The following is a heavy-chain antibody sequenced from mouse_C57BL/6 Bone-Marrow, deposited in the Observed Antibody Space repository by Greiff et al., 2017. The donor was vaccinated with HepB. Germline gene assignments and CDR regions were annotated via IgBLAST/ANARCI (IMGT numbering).Heavy chain of an antibody. CDR2: IDPSDSYT. Sequence: QVQLQQPGAELVKPGASVKLSCKASGYTFTSYWMQWVKQRPGQGLEWIGEIDPSDSYTNYNQKFKGKATLTVDPSSSTAYMQLSSLTSEDSAVYYCAKTTVVATNYAMDYWGQGTSVTVSS. D-gene: IGHD1-1*01. CDR3: AKTTVVATNYAMDY. J-gene: IGHJ4*01. V-gene: IGHV1-50*01. CDR1: GYTFTSYW.